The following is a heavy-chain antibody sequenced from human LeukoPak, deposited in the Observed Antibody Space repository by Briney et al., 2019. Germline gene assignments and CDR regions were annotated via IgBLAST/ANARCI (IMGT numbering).Heavy chain of an antibody. D-gene: IGHD1-1*01. CDR3: ARGRVRARAFDI. J-gene: IGHJ3*02. Sequence: SETLSLTCAVYGGSFSGYYWSWVRQPPGKGLGWIGEINHSGSTNYNPSLKSRVTISVGTSKNQFSLKLSSVTAADTAVYYCARGRVRARAFDIWGQGTMVTVSS. V-gene: IGHV4-34*01. CDR2: INHSGST. CDR1: GGSFSGYY.